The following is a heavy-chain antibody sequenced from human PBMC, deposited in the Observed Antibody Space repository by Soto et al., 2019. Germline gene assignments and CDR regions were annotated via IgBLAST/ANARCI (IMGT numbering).Heavy chain of an antibody. CDR2: LDPEDGEA. J-gene: IGHJ5*02. CDR3: ATVTSITIFGVVIISLGAHPDTRHWFDP. V-gene: IGHV1-24*01. D-gene: IGHD3-3*01. Sequence: PVKVSGKVSGYTLPELSMHWVRQALGKGLKWMGGLDPEDGEAIYGQMVQGRVTMTEDTSTDTAYMELSSLRSEDTAVYYCATVTSITIFGVVIISLGAHPDTRHWFDPWGQGTLVTVSS. CDR1: GYTLPELS.